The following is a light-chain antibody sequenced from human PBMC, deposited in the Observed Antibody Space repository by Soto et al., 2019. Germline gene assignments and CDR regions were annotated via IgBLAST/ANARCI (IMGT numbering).Light chain of an antibody. J-gene: IGLJ3*02. CDR2: RDT. Sequence: SYELTQPLSVSVALGQTARITCGEDNIGSKNVHWYQQKPGQAPMLVIYRDTNRPSGIPERFSGSNSGNTATLTISRAQAGDEADYYCQVWDSTTEVFGGGTKLTVL. CDR3: QVWDSTTEV. V-gene: IGLV3-9*01. CDR1: NIGSKN.